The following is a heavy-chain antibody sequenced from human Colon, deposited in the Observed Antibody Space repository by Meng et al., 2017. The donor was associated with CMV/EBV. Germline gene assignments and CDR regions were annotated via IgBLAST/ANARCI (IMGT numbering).Heavy chain of an antibody. CDR1: GDSIRGFY. V-gene: IGHV4-59*12. CDR3: VRGGGIGVADY. D-gene: IGHD6-19*01. Sequence: SETLSLTCTVSGDSIRGFYWNWIRQSPGKGLEWIGYVYNSGTTYYNPSLKSRVTISVDTSKNQVSLKVNSVTAADTAMYYCVRGGGIGVADYWGQGTLVTVSS. CDR2: VYNSGTT. J-gene: IGHJ4*02.